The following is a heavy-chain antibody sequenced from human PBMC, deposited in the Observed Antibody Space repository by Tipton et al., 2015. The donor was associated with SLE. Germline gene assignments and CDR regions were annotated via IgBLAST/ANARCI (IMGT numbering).Heavy chain of an antibody. CDR1: GASINGYF. V-gene: IGHV4-59*12. D-gene: IGHD6-13*01. CDR3: ARGISGYSSNWYYYYYVMDV. Sequence: TLSLTCTVSGASINGYFWNWIRQPPGKGLEWIGYISYSGSTTSNPSLKSRFTISRDTSKNQVSLKVSSVTAADTAVYYCARGISGYSSNWYYYYYVMDVWGQGTTVTVSS. J-gene: IGHJ6*02. CDR2: ISYSGST.